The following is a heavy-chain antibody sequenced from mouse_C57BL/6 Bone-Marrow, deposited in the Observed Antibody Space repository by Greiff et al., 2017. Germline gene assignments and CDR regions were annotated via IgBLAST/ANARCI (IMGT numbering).Heavy chain of an antibody. D-gene: IGHD1-1*01. CDR3: ARDYGSSYYFDY. CDR1: GYSITSGYY. Sequence: EVQLVESGPGLVKPSQSLSLTCSVTGYSITSGYYWNWIRQFPGNKLEWMGYISYDGSNNYNPSLKNRISITRDTSKNQFFLKLNSVTTEDTATYYCARDYGSSYYFDYWGQGTTLTVSS. V-gene: IGHV3-6*01. CDR2: ISYDGSN. J-gene: IGHJ2*01.